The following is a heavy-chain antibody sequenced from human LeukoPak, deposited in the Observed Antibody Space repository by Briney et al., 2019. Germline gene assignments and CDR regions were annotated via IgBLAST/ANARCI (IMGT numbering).Heavy chain of an antibody. CDR3: ARQIAVASKAGFDY. J-gene: IGHJ4*02. D-gene: IGHD6-19*01. CDR2: IYTTGST. Sequence: PSETLSLTCTVSGGSISSYYWTWIRQPAGKGLEWIGRIYTTGSTNYNPSLNSRVTMSVDTSKNQFSLKLSSVTAADTAVYYCARQIAVASKAGFDYWGQGTLVTVSS. V-gene: IGHV4-4*07. CDR1: GGSISSYY.